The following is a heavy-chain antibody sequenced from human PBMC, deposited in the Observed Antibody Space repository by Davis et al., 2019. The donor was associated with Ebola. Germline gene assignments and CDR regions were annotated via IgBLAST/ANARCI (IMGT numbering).Heavy chain of an antibody. V-gene: IGHV3-74*01. CDR1: GFTFSSYW. J-gene: IGHJ6*02. CDR3: GKGGVAGTPVDV. Sequence: HTGGSLRLSCAASGFTFSSYWMHWVRQAPGKGLVWVSRINSDGSSTSYADSVKGRFTISRDNAKNTLYLQMNSLRAEDTAVYYCGKGGVAGTPVDVWGQGTTVTVSS. CDR2: INSDGSST. D-gene: IGHD6-19*01.